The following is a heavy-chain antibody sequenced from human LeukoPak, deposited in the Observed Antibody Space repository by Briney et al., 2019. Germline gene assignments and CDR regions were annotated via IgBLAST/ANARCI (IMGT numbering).Heavy chain of an antibody. Sequence: ASVKVSCKASGYTFTSYGISWVRQAPGQGLEWMGWISAYNGNTNYAQKLQGRVTMTTDTSTSTAYMELRSLRSDDTAVYYCARESSGSGYYYDFDYWGQGTLVTVSS. J-gene: IGHJ4*02. CDR2: ISAYNGNT. CDR1: GYTFTSYG. CDR3: ARESSGSGYYYDFDY. V-gene: IGHV1-18*01. D-gene: IGHD3-22*01.